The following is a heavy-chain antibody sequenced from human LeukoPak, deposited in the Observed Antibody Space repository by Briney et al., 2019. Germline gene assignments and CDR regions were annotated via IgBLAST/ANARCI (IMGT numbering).Heavy chain of an antibody. CDR1: GYTFTSYA. D-gene: IGHD3-10*01. CDR2: INADNGKT. J-gene: IGHJ6*04. V-gene: IGHV1-3*01. CDR3: ARALSRITMVRGVNGMDV. Sequence: EAAGKVSCKASGYTFTSYAMHWGRQAPGQRLEWMGWINADNGKTKYSQKFQGRVTITRDTSAGTAYMELSSLRSEDTAVYYCARALSRITMVRGVNGMDVWGKGTTVTVSS.